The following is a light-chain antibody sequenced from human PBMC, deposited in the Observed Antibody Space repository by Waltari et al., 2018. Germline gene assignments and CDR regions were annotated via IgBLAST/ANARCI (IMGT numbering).Light chain of an antibody. Sequence: DIVMTQSPDSLAVSLGERVTINCRSSQNLLYNSDNKNYLAWFQQKPGQPPKLLIYWASTRESGVPDRFSGSGSGTEFTLTISSLQAADVAVYYCQQCYSTPWTFGQGTEVEI. CDR1: QNLLYNSDNKNY. CDR2: WAS. CDR3: QQCYSTPWT. V-gene: IGKV4-1*01. J-gene: IGKJ1*01.